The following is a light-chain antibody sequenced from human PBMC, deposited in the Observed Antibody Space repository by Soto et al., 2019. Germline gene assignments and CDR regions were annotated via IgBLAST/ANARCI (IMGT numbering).Light chain of an antibody. CDR2: WAS. Sequence: DIVMTQSPDSLAVSLGERATINCKSSQTVLDSSINKDYLTWYQQKSGQPPKLLIYWASTREFGVPDRFSGSGSGTDLTLTISRLQAEDVAVYYCLQHYGNPQTFGQGTKVDIK. CDR1: QTVLDSSINKDY. CDR3: LQHYGNPQT. J-gene: IGKJ1*01. V-gene: IGKV4-1*01.